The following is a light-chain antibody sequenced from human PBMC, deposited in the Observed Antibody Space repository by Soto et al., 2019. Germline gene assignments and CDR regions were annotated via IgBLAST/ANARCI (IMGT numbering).Light chain of an antibody. CDR2: AAS. V-gene: IGKV1-39*01. J-gene: IGKJ3*01. CDR1: DSIDRY. Sequence: DIQMTQSPSSLSAFVGDTVTINCRAADSIDRYLNWYQQKPGQAPRVLITAASTLESGVPSRFSGSGSGTDFTLTINILQPEDFATYYCQRTYNAPFTFGPGTKVSIK. CDR3: QRTYNAPFT.